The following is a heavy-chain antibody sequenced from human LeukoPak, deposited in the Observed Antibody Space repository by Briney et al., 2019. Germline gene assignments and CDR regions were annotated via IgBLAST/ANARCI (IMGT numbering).Heavy chain of an antibody. V-gene: IGHV1-18*01. J-gene: IGHJ4*02. Sequence: ASVKVSCKASGYTFTSYGISWVRQAPGQGLEWMGWISAYNGNTNYAQKLQGRVTMTRDTSTSTVYMELSNLRSDDTAVYYCARLYGAGTTDCWGQGTLVTVSS. CDR3: ARLYGAGTTDC. CDR2: ISAYNGNT. D-gene: IGHD3-10*01. CDR1: GYTFTSYG.